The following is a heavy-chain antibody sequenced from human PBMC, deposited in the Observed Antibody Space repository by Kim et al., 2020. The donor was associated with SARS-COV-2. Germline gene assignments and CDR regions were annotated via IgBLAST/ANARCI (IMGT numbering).Heavy chain of an antibody. D-gene: IGHD1-26*01. V-gene: IGHV1-69*13. J-gene: IGHJ4*02. Sequence: SVKVSCKASGGTFSSYAISWVRQAPGQGLEWMGGIIPIFGTANYAQKFQGRVTITADESTSTAYMELSSLRSEDTAVYYCARGAPPGRGAVDYWGQGTLVTVSS. CDR1: GGTFSSYA. CDR2: IIPIFGTA. CDR3: ARGAPPGRGAVDY.